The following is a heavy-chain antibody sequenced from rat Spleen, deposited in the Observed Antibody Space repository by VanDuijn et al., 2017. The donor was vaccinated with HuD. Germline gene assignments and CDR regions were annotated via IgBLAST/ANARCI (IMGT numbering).Heavy chain of an antibody. CDR2: IIYDGSST. V-gene: IGHV5-29*01. D-gene: IGHD1-9*01. CDR1: GFTFSNYG. CDR3: AKGMGLTN. J-gene: IGHJ2*01. Sequence: EVHLVESNGGLVQPGGSLKLSCVVSGFTFSNYGMAWVRQSPKKGLEWVATIIYDGSSTYYRDSVKGRFTTSRDNAKSTLYLQMDSLRSEDTATYYCAKGMGLTNWGQGVMVTVSS.